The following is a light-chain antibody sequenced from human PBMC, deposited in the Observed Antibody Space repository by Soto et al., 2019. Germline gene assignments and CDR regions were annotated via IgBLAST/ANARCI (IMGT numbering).Light chain of an antibody. CDR2: DGS. CDR1: SSDVGGYNY. V-gene: IGLV2-14*01. CDR3: SSYTSSSTLVV. J-gene: IGLJ2*01. Sequence: QSALTQPASVSGSPGQSITISCTGTSSDVGGYNYVSWYQQHPGKAPKLMIYDGSNRPSGVSTRFYGSKSGNTASLTISGRQAEDEADDYCSSYTSSSTLVVFGGGTKLPVL.